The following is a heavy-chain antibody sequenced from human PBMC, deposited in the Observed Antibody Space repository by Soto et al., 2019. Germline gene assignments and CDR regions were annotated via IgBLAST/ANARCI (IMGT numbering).Heavy chain of an antibody. J-gene: IGHJ4*02. CDR2: ISYGGSNK. V-gene: IGHV3-30-3*01. CDR3: ARVPLEMATIWALDY. D-gene: IGHD5-12*01. Sequence: QVQLVESGGGVVQPGRSLRLSCAASRFTFSSYAMHWVRQAPGKGLEWVAVISYGGSNKYYADSVKGRFTISRDNSKNTLYLQMNSLRAEDTAVYYCARVPLEMATIWALDYWGQGTLVTVSS. CDR1: RFTFSSYA.